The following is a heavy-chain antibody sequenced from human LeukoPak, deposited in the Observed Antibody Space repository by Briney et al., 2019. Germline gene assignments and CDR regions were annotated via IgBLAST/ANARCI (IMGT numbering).Heavy chain of an antibody. J-gene: IGHJ4*02. CDR1: GFTFSIYA. Sequence: GGSLRLSCAASGFTFSIYAMTWVRQAPGKGLEWVSAITGSGDYTYCTDSVEGRVTISRDNSKNTVYLQMNSLRVEDTAVYYCAKDRRGVFDFWGQGTLVTVSS. CDR3: AKDRRGVFDF. D-gene: IGHD3-10*01. V-gene: IGHV3-23*01. CDR2: ITGSGDYT.